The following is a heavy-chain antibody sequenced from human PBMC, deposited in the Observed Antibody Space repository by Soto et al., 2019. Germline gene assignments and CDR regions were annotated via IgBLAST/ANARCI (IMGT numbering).Heavy chain of an antibody. V-gene: IGHV3-23*01. CDR3: AKGPPGSGSYDNPDLYYFDY. CDR2: ISGSGGST. CDR1: GFTFSSYA. J-gene: IGHJ4*02. Sequence: EVQLLESGGGLVQTGGSLRLSCEASGFTFSSYAMSWVRQAPGKGLEWVSAISGSGGSTYYADSVKGRFTISRDNSKNTLYLQMNSLRAEDTAVYYCAKGPPGSGSYDNPDLYYFDYWGQGTLVTVSS. D-gene: IGHD3-10*01.